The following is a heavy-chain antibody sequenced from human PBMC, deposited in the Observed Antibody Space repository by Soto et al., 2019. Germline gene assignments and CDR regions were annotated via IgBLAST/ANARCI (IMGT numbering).Heavy chain of an antibody. V-gene: IGHV3-21*02. J-gene: IGHJ6*02. Sequence: EVQLVESGGGLVKPGGFLRLSCEASGFTLTTYTMNWVRQASGKGLEWVSSITSSSGHIYYADSVKGRFTISRDNARNSLYLQMNSLRAEDTAVYYCVRERGLSSFYGMDVWGQGTTVTVSS. CDR1: GFTLTTYT. D-gene: IGHD3-10*01. CDR3: VRERGLSSFYGMDV. CDR2: ITSSSGHI.